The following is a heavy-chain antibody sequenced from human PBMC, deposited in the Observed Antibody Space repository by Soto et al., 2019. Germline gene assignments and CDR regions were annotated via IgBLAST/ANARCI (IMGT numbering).Heavy chain of an antibody. D-gene: IGHD3-10*02. CDR3: AKFLGRHYGRGDYVSGRDV. CDR1: GFTFSSYA. V-gene: IGHV3-23*01. J-gene: IGHJ6*02. Sequence: PGVSLRLSYAGSGFTFSSYAMSWVRQAPGEGLEWVSAITGVGGSTFYADSVKGRFTISRDNSKNTVYLQMNSLRAEDTAVYYCAKFLGRHYGRGDYVSGRDVWGHVTSV. CDR2: ITGVGGST.